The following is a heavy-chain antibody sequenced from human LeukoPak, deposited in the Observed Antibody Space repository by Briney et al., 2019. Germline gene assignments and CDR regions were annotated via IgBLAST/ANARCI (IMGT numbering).Heavy chain of an antibody. D-gene: IGHD3-22*01. V-gene: IGHV3-48*03. J-gene: IGHJ5*02. Sequence: PGGSLRLSCAASGFTFSSYEMNWVRQAPGKGPEWVSYISSSGSTIYYADSVKGRFTISRDNAKNSLYLQMNSLRAEDTAVYYCAILTYYYDSSGYLNWFDPWGQGTLVTVSS. CDR1: GFTFSSYE. CDR3: AILTYYYDSSGYLNWFDP. CDR2: ISSSGSTI.